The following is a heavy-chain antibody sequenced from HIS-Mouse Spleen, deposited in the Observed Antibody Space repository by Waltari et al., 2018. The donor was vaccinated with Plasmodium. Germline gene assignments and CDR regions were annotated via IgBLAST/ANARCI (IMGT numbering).Heavy chain of an antibody. V-gene: IGHV3-11*01. D-gene: IGHD2-2*01. Sequence: QVQLVESGGGLVKPGGSLRLSWAASGFTFSDYYMSWIRQAPGKGLEGGSYVRTSGRTIYYADSVKGRFTISRDNAKNSLYLQMNSLRAEDTAVDYCARESSTSCYYFDYWGQGTLVTVSS. CDR2: VRTSGRTI. CDR1: GFTFSDYY. CDR3: ARESSTSCYYFDY. J-gene: IGHJ4*02.